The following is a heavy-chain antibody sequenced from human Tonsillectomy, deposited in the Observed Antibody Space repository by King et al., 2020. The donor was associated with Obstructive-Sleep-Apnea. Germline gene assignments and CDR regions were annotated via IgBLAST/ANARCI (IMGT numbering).Heavy chain of an antibody. V-gene: IGHV4-31*03. D-gene: IGHD3-10*01. CDR1: GGSIRSGGYY. J-gene: IGHJ6*02. Sequence: QLQESGPGLVKPSQTLSLTCTISGGSIRSGGYYWSWIRHHPGKGLEWIGYIYYSGSTYYNPSLKSRVTISVDTSKNQFSLKLSSVTAADTAVYFCVSLGPGFHYGMDVWGQGTTVTVSS. CDR3: VSLGPGFHYGMDV. CDR2: IYYSGST.